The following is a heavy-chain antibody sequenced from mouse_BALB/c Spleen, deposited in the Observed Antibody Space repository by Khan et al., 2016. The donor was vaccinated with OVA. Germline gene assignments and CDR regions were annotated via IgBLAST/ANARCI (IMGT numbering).Heavy chain of an antibody. J-gene: IGHJ1*01. CDR2: ILPGSGSS. CDR3: SRYGNHWYFDV. V-gene: IGHV1-9*01. Sequence: VQLQESGPELMKPGASVKISCKATDYTFNSYWIEWVKQRPGHGLEWIGEILPGSGSSNYYEKFKGKATFTADTSSNTAYMQLSSLTSEDSAVYYCSRYGNHWYFDVWGAGTTVTVSS. D-gene: IGHD2-1*01. CDR1: DYTFNSYW.